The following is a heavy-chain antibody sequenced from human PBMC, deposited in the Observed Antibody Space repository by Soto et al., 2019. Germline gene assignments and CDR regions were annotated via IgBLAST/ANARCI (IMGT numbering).Heavy chain of an antibody. D-gene: IGHD3-9*01. CDR1: GFTLSSYW. V-gene: IGHV3-74*01. CDR2: IKNGAGDT. CDR3: VIFSGREV. Sequence: EVQLVESGGGLVQPGGSLRLSCAASGFTLSSYWMYWVRQTPGKGLVWVARIKNGAGDTSYAESVKGRVTIYRDNAKKPLYLQMRRLRSEDTAVYYCVIFSGREVWGQGTTVTVSS. J-gene: IGHJ6*02.